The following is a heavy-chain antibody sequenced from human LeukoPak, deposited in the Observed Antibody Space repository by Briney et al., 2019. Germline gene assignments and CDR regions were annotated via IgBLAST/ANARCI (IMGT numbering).Heavy chain of an antibody. CDR2: IWYDGSNK. Sequence: GGSLRLSCAASGFTFSSYAMSWVRQAPGKGLEWVAVIWYDGSNKYYADSVKGRFTISTGNSKNTLYLQMNSLRAEDTAVYYCARVGDSSGYYSYYWGQRTLVTVSS. D-gene: IGHD3-22*01. J-gene: IGHJ4*02. V-gene: IGHV3-33*08. CDR3: ARVGDSSGYYSYY. CDR1: GFTFSSYA.